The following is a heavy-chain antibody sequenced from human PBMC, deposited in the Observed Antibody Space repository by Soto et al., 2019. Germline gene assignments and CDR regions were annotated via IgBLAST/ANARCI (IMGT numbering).Heavy chain of an antibody. CDR1: GFTFSSYS. D-gene: IGHD3-10*01. V-gene: IGHV3-48*02. Sequence: GSLRLSCAASGFTFSSYSMNWVRQAPGKGLEWVSYISSSSSTIYYADSVKGRFTISRDNAKNSLYLQMNSLRDEDTAVYYCARDSDYGSGSYSYYYYGMDVWGQGTTVTVSS. J-gene: IGHJ6*02. CDR2: ISSSSSTI. CDR3: ARDSDYGSGSYSYYYYGMDV.